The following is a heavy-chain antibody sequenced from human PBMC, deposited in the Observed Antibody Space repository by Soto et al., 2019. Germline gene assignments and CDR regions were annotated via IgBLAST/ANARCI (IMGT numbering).Heavy chain of an antibody. CDR2: ISAYNGNT. D-gene: IGHD5-12*01. CDR1: GYTFTSYG. J-gene: IGHJ4*02. V-gene: IGHV1-18*04. CDR3: ARVRSGYDSAFYDY. Sequence: GASVKVSCKASGYTFTSYGISWVRQAPGQGLEWMGWISAYNGNTNYAQKLQGRVTMTTDTSTSTAYMELRSLRSDDTAVYYCARVRSGYDSAFYDYWGQGTLVTVYS.